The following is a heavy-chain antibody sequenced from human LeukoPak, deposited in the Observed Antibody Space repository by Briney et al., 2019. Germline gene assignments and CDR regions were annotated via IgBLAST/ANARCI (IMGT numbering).Heavy chain of an antibody. V-gene: IGHV3-23*01. D-gene: IGHD3-22*01. CDR3: AKAGSGYYYLFDY. J-gene: IGHJ4*02. CDR2: ISGSGGNT. CDR1: GFTFSSYA. Sequence: GGSLRLSCAASGFTFSSYAMSWVRQAPGKGLEWVSAISGSGGNTYNAASVRGRFTISRGNSQNTLYLQMNSLRAEDTAVYYCAKAGSGYYYLFDYWGLGTLVTVSS.